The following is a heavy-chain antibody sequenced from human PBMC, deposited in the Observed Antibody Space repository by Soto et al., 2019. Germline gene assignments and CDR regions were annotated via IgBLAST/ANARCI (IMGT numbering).Heavy chain of an antibody. CDR3: ARVRNGDWYFDY. Sequence: EVQLVESGGGLVQPGGSLRLSCAASGFTFSDYWMHWVRQVPGTGLVWVSRINTDGSTTTYADSVQGRFTISRDNAKNTVYLQMNSLRAEDTAVYYCARVRNGDWYFDYGGQGTLVTVSS. J-gene: IGHJ4*02. D-gene: IGHD4-17*01. CDR2: INTDGSTT. V-gene: IGHV3-74*01. CDR1: GFTFSDYW.